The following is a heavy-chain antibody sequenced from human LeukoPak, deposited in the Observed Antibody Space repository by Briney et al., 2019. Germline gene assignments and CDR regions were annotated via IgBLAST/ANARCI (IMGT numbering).Heavy chain of an antibody. D-gene: IGHD1-26*01. CDR2: IYYSGST. Sequence: SETLSLTCTVSGGSISSSSYYWGWIRQPSGKGLEWIGSIYYSGSTYYNPSLKSRVTISVDTSKNQFSLKLSSVTAADTAVYYCATRTYSGSYHGYYYGMDVWGQGTTVTVSS. J-gene: IGHJ6*02. CDR3: ATRTYSGSYHGYYYGMDV. V-gene: IGHV4-39*01. CDR1: GGSISSSSYY.